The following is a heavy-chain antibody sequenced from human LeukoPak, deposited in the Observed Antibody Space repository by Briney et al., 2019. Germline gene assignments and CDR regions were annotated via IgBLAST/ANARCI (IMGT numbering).Heavy chain of an antibody. CDR2: ISDVEYST. CDR1: GFTFSMYA. CDR3: ARHDSYIPY. J-gene: IGHJ4*02. D-gene: IGHD3-10*01. Sequence: PGGSLRLSCAASGFTFSMYAMRWVRQAPGKGLEWVSGISDVEYSTYYTDSVKGRFTISRDNSKNTVYLEMNNLRAEDTAVYFCARHDSYIPYWGQGSLVTVSS. V-gene: IGHV3-23*01.